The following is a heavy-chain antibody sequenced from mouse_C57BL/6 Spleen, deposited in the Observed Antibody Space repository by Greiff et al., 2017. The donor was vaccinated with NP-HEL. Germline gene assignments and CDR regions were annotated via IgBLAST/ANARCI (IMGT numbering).Heavy chain of an antibody. CDR2: IYPGDGDT. D-gene: IGHD3-2*02. V-gene: IGHV1-82*01. J-gene: IGHJ2*01. Sequence: VQLQQSGPELVKPGASVKISCKASGYAFSSSWMNWVKQRPGKGLEWIGRIYPGDGDTNYNGKFKGKATLTADKSSSTAYMQLSSLTSEDSAVYFCAEGGQLRPHYWGQGTTLTVSS. CDR3: AEGGQLRPHY. CDR1: GYAFSSSW.